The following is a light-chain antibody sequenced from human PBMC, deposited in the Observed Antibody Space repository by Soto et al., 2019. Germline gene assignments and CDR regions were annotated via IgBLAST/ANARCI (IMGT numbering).Light chain of an antibody. V-gene: IGKV1-33*01. Sequence: DIQMTQSPSSLSASVGDRVTITCQASRDISNALNWYQQNPGKAPKLLIHDASTLETGVPSRFSGSGSGTDFTFTISSLRPEDLATYYCQQFDRLPYTFGQGTKLEIK. J-gene: IGKJ2*01. CDR2: DAS. CDR3: QQFDRLPYT. CDR1: RDISNA.